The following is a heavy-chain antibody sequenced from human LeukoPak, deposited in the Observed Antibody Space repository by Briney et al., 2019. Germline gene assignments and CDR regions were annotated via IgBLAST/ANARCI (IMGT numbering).Heavy chain of an antibody. D-gene: IGHD1-26*01. CDR3: AVEVGASFDAFDI. J-gene: IGHJ3*02. V-gene: IGHV4-61*01. Sequence: SETLSLTCTVSGGSVSSGSYYWSWIRQPPGKGLEWIGYIYYSGSTNYNPSLKSRVTISVDTSKNQFSLKLSSVTAADTAVYYCAVEVGASFDAFDIWGQGTMVTVSS. CDR2: IYYSGST. CDR1: GGSVSSGSYY.